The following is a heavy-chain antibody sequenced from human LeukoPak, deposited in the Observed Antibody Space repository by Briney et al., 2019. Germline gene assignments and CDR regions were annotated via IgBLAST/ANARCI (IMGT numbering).Heavy chain of an antibody. V-gene: IGHV3-30-3*01. CDR2: ISYDGSNK. CDR3: ARDDARFGDPMGY. D-gene: IGHD3-10*01. Sequence: GGSLRLSCAASGFTFSSYAMHWVRQAPGKGLEWVAVISYDGSNKYYADSVKGRFTISRDNSKNTLYLQMNSLRAEDTAVYYCARDDARFGDPMGYWGQGTLVTVSS. J-gene: IGHJ4*02. CDR1: GFTFSSYA.